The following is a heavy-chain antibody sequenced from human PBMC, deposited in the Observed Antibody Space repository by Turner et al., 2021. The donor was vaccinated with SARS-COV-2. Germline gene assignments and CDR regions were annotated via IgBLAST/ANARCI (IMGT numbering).Heavy chain of an antibody. CDR1: GFTFSNYA. Sequence: QVQLVESGGGVVQPGRSLRLSCPASGFTFSNYAMHWVRQAPGKGLEWVAVISYDGSNKYYADSVKGRFTISRDNSKNTLYLQMNSLRAEDTAVYYCARDGYSSSSIGYNWFDPWGQGTLVTVSS. V-gene: IGHV3-30-3*01. CDR2: ISYDGSNK. CDR3: ARDGYSSSSIGYNWFDP. J-gene: IGHJ5*02. D-gene: IGHD6-6*01.